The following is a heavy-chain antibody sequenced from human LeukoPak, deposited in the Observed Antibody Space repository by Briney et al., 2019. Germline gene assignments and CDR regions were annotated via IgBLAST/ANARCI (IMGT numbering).Heavy chain of an antibody. D-gene: IGHD7-27*01. CDR2: FDPEDGET. CDR3: ATEIDSLELTGDWDAFDI. Sequence: ASVKVSCKVSGYTLTELSMHWVRRAPGKGLEWMGGFDPEDGETIYAQEFQGRVTMTEDTSTDTAYMELSSLRSEDTAVYYCATEIDSLELTGDWDAFDIWGQGTMVTVSS. CDR1: GYTLTELS. V-gene: IGHV1-24*01. J-gene: IGHJ3*02.